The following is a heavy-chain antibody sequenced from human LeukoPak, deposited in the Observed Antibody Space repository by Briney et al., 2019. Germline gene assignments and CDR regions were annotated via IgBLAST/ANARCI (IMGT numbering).Heavy chain of an antibody. Sequence: SETLSLTCTVSGGSISSSSYYWGWIRQPPGKGLEWIGSIYYSGSTYYNPSLKSRVTISVDTSKNQFSLKLSSVTAADTAVYYCARDRHYYDSSGYAFDIWGQGTMVTVSS. V-gene: IGHV4-39*07. CDR3: ARDRHYYDSSGYAFDI. CDR1: GGSISSSSYY. CDR2: IYYSGST. D-gene: IGHD3-22*01. J-gene: IGHJ3*02.